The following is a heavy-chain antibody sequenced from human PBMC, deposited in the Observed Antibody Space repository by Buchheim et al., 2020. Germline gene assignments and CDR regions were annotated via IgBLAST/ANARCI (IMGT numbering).Heavy chain of an antibody. D-gene: IGHD2-2*01. J-gene: IGHJ4*02. CDR2: ISYDGSYK. CDR1: GFTFSSHA. V-gene: IGHV3-30*03. Sequence: QVQLVESGGGVVQPGRSLRLSCAASGFTFSSHAMHWVRQPPGKGLEWVAIISYDGSYKDYPDSVKGRFTVSRDNFQNTLFLQMNSLGAEDTAVYYCGAEVGSREFDNWGQGTL. CDR3: GAEVGSREFDN.